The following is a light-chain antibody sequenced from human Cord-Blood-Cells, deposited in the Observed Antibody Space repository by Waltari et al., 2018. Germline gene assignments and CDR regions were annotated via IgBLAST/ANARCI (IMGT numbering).Light chain of an antibody. CDR3: CSYAGSYTWV. CDR2: DVS. J-gene: IGLJ3*02. Sequence: QSALTQPRSVSGSPGQPVTISCTGTSSGVGCYNYVSWYQQHPGKAPKLMIYDVSKRPSGVPDRFSGSKSGNTASLTISGLQAEDEADYYCCSYAGSYTWVFGGGTKLTVL. V-gene: IGLV2-11*01. CDR1: SSGVGCYNY.